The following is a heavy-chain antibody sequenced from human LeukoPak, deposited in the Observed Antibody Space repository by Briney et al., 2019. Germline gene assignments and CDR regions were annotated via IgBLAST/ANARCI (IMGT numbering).Heavy chain of an antibody. Sequence: SETLSLTCTVSGGSISRYYWSWIRQPPGKGLEWIGEINHSGSTNYNPSLKSRVTISLDTSKNQFSLKLSSVTAADTAVYYCASRGRWGQGTLVTVSS. CDR1: GGSISRYY. J-gene: IGHJ4*02. CDR2: INHSGST. CDR3: ASRGR. D-gene: IGHD1-26*01. V-gene: IGHV4-34*01.